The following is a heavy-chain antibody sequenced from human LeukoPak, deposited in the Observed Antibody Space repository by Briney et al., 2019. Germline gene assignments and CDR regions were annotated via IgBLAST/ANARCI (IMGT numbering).Heavy chain of an antibody. Sequence: SETPSLTCAVYGGSFSGYYWSWIRQPPGKGLEWIGEINHSGSTNYNPSLKSRVTISVDTSKNQFSLKLSSVTAADTAVYYCARAPYAFDIWGQGTMVTVSS. V-gene: IGHV4-34*01. CDR1: GGSFSGYY. CDR3: ARAPYAFDI. CDR2: INHSGST. J-gene: IGHJ3*02.